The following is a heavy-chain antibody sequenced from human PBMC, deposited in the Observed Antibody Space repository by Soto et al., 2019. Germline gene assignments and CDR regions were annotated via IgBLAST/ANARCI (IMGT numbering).Heavy chain of an antibody. CDR2: ISAYNGNT. J-gene: IGHJ6*02. CDR1: GYTFTSYG. CDR3: ARDFENRKTMGALRYYYYYGMDV. Sequence: GASVKVSCKAPGYTFTSYGISWVRQAPGQGLEWMGWISAYNGNTNYAQKLQGRVTMTTDTSTSTAYMELRSLRSDDTAVYYCARDFENRKTMGALRYYYYYGMDVWGQGTTVTVSS. V-gene: IGHV1-18*04. D-gene: IGHD3-9*01.